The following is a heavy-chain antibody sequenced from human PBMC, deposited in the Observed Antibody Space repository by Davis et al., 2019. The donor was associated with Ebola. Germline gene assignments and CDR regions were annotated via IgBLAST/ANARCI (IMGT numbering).Heavy chain of an antibody. J-gene: IGHJ4*02. Sequence: PGGSLRLSCAASGFTFSSYSMNWVRQAPGKGLEWVSSISSSSSYIYYADSVKGRFTISRDNAKNSLYLQMNSLRAEDTAVYYCARADDYGDYGGLDWGQGTLVTVSS. CDR3: ARADDYGDYGGLD. V-gene: IGHV3-21*01. CDR1: GFTFSSYS. D-gene: IGHD4-17*01. CDR2: ISSSSSYI.